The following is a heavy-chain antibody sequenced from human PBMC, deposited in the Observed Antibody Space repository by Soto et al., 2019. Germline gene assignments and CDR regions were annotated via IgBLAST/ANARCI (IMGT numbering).Heavy chain of an antibody. D-gene: IGHD6-6*01. V-gene: IGHV1-8*01. CDR3: ARGGYSSSYRNYYYGMDV. J-gene: IGHJ6*02. Sequence: SVKVSCKASGYTFTSYDINWVRQATGQGLEWMGWMNPNSGNTGYAQKFQGRVTMTRNTSISTAYMELSSLRSEDMAVYYCARGGYSSSYRNYYYGMDVWGQWTTVTVSS. CDR1: GYTFTSYD. CDR2: MNPNSGNT.